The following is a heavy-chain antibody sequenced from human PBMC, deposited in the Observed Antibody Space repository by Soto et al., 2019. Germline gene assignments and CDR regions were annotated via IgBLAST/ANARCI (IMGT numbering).Heavy chain of an antibody. V-gene: IGHV3-21*01. CDR3: ARDRLEMATIVAY. J-gene: IGHJ4*02. CDR2: ISSSSSYI. CDR1: GFTFSSYS. Sequence: EVQLVESGGGLVKPGGSLRLSCAASGFTFSSYSMNWVRQAPGKGLEWVSSISSSSSYIYYADSVKGPFTISRDNAKNSLYLQRNSLRAEDTAVYYCARDRLEMATIVAYWGQGTLVTVSS. D-gene: IGHD5-12*01.